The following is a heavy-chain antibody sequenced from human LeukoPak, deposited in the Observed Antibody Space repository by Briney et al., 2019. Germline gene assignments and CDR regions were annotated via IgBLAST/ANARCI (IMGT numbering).Heavy chain of an antibody. V-gene: IGHV3-21*01. D-gene: IGHD1-26*01. CDR1: GFTFSRYN. CDR3: ARSPGILGTNYFDY. Sequence: GGSLRLSCAASGFTFSRYNMNWFRQAPGQGLEWVACISKSRNYIYYADSVKGRFTIARDNAKNPVYLEMNSLRADDTAVYYCARSPGILGTNYFDYWGQGTLVTVSS. J-gene: IGHJ4*02. CDR2: ISKSRNYI.